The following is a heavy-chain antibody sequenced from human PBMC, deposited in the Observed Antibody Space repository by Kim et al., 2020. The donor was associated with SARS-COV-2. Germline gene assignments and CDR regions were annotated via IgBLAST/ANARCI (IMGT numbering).Heavy chain of an antibody. Sequence: SETLSLTCTVSGGSISSYYWSWIRQPPGKGLEWIGYIYYSGSTNYNPSLKSRVTISVDTSKNQFSLKLSSVTAADTAVYYCAREGFDSSGYYSIDYWGQGTLVTVSS. D-gene: IGHD3-22*01. CDR1: GGSISSYY. V-gene: IGHV4-59*01. CDR3: AREGFDSSGYYSIDY. J-gene: IGHJ4*02. CDR2: IYYSGST.